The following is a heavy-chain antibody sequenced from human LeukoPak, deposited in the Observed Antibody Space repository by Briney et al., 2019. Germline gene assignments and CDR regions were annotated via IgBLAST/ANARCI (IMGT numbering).Heavy chain of an antibody. D-gene: IGHD1-26*01. CDR2: ISSGGRKT. CDR3: AKGIQWELLLDF. J-gene: IGHJ4*02. CDR1: GFTFSSYA. V-gene: IGHV3-23*01. Sequence: GGSLRLSCVASGFTFSSYAMSWVRQAPGKGLQWVSVISSGGRKTYYADSVKGRFIISRDNSKNTLYLQMNSLRAEDTAVYYCAKGIQWELLLDFWGQGTLVTVSS.